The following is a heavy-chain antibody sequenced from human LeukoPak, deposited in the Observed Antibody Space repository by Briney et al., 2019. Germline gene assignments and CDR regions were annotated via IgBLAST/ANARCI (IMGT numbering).Heavy chain of an antibody. CDR3: AKAAVAGTDLDY. CDR2: ISGSGGST. Sequence: GGSLRLSCAASGFTFSSYGMSWVRQAPGKGLEWVSAISGSGGSTYYADSVKGRFTISRDNSKNTPYLQMNSLRAEDTAVYYCAKAAVAGTDLDYWGQGTLVTVSS. D-gene: IGHD6-19*01. CDR1: GFTFSSYG. J-gene: IGHJ4*02. V-gene: IGHV3-23*01.